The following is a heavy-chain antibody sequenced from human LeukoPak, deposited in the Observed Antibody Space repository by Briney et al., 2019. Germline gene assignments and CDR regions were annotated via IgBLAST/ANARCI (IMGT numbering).Heavy chain of an antibody. D-gene: IGHD5-24*01. Sequence: GGSLRLSCAASGFTVSSNYMSWVRQAPGKGLEWVSVIYSGGSTYYADSVKGRFTISRDNSKNTLYLQMNSLRAEDTAVYYCARGAMGNYYMDVWGKGTTVTVSS. CDR3: ARGAMGNYYMDV. J-gene: IGHJ6*03. V-gene: IGHV3-53*01. CDR1: GFTVSSNY. CDR2: IYSGGST.